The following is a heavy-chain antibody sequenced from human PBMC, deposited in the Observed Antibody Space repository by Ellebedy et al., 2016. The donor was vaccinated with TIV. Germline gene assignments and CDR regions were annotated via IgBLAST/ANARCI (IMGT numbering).Heavy chain of an antibody. J-gene: IGHJ6*02. V-gene: IGHV4-34*01. CDR1: GGSFSGYY. CDR3: ARGWYGMDV. Sequence: SETLSLTXAVYGGSFSGYYWSWIRQPPGKGLEWIGEINHSGSTNYNPSLKSRVTISVDTSKNQFSLKLSSVTAADTAVYYCARGWYGMDVWGQGTTVTVSS. CDR2: INHSGST.